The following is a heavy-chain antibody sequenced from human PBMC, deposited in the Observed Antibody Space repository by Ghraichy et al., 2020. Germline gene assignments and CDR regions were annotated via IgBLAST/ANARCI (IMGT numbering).Heavy chain of an antibody. CDR3: ARGRASSSRDIVVVVAATRQRRRTVSWFDP. V-gene: IGHV4-34*01. J-gene: IGHJ5*02. CDR1: GGSFSGYY. D-gene: IGHD2-15*01. Sequence: SETLSLTCAVYGGSFSGYYWSWIRQPPGKGLEWIGEINHSGSTNYNPSLKSRVTISVDTSKNQFSLKLSSVTAADTAVYYCARGRASSSRDIVVVVAATRQRRRTVSWFDPWGQGTLVTVSS. CDR2: INHSGST.